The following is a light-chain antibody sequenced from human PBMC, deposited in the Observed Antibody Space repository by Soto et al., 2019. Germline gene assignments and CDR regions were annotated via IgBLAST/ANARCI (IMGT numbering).Light chain of an antibody. J-gene: IGKJ4*01. V-gene: IGKV3-11*01. CDR3: QQRSNWPLT. CDR1: QSVGTY. Sequence: EIVLTQSPATLSLFPGETATLSCRASQSVGTYLTWYQQKPGQAPRLLIYDASNRATGIPARFSGSGSGTDFTLTISSLEPEDFAVYYCQQRSNWPLTFGGGTKVDI. CDR2: DAS.